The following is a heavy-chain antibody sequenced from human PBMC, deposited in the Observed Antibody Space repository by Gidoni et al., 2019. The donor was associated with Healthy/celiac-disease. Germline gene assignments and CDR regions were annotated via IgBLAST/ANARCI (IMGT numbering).Heavy chain of an antibody. D-gene: IGHD1-26*01. CDR3: ARAMQKWEGLGYYYYGMDV. CDR1: GSTFTGYY. Sequence: QVQLVQSGAEVKKPGASVQVSCKASGSTFTGYYMHWVRQAPGQGLGWMGWINPNSGGTNYAQKVQGWVTMTRDTSISTAYMELSRLRSDDTAVYYCARAMQKWEGLGYYYYGMDVWGQGTTVTVSS. J-gene: IGHJ6*02. CDR2: INPNSGGT. V-gene: IGHV1-2*04.